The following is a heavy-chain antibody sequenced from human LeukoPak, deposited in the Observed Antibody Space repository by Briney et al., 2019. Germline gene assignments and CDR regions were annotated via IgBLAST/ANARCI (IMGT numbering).Heavy chain of an antibody. CDR1: GFTFSSYA. V-gene: IGHV3-23*01. J-gene: IGHJ4*02. Sequence: PGGSLRLSCAASGFTFSSYAMSWVRQAPGKGLEWVSAISGSGGSTYYADSVKGRFIISRDNSKNTLYLQMNSLRAEDTAVYYCAYRGRSFWSGYYGPRFDYWGQGTLVTVSS. CDR3: AYRGRSFWSGYYGPRFDY. CDR2: ISGSGGST. D-gene: IGHD3-3*01.